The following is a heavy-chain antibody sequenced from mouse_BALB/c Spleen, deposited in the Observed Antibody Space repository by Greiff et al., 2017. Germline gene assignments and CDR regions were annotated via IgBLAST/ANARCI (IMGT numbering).Heavy chain of an antibody. CDR3: ARDRYEDYYAMDY. J-gene: IGHJ4*01. CDR1: GFTFTSSW. V-gene: IGHV1S127*01. Sequence: QVQLQQSGPELVRPGASVKMSCKASGFTFTSSWMPWVKQRPGQGLEWIGMIDPSNSETRLNQKFKDKATLNVDKSSNTAYMQLSSLTSEDSAVYYCARDRYEDYYAMDYWGQGTSVTVSS. D-gene: IGHD2-14*01. CDR2: IDPSNSET.